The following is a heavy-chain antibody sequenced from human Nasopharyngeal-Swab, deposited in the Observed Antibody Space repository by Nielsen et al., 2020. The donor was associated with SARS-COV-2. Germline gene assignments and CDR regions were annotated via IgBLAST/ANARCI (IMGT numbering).Heavy chain of an antibody. CDR3: VKAGLGFRIAAAETGIAVAGTVGGYGMDV. Sequence: GGSLRLSCAASGFTFSSYAMSWVRHAPGKGLEWVSAISGSGGSTYYADSVKGRFTISRDNSKNTLYLQMSSLRAEDTAVYYCVKAGLGFRIAAAETGIAVAGTVGGYGMDVWGQGTTVTVSS. CDR2: ISGSGGST. V-gene: IGHV3-23*01. J-gene: IGHJ6*02. CDR1: GFTFSSYA. D-gene: IGHD6-19*01.